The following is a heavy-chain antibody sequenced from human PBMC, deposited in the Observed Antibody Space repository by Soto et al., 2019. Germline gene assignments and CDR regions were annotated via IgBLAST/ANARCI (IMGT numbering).Heavy chain of an antibody. Sequence: TVAVDEGAFLGYCWSRNNKPPGKGLEWIGEINHSGSTNYNPSLKSRVTISVDTSKNQFSLKLSSVTAADTAVYYCARARDSAKPLAHWGQGTLVPVSS. CDR2: INHSGST. V-gene: IGHV4-34*01. CDR1: EGAFLGYC. D-gene: IGHD3-16*01. J-gene: IGHJ4*02. CDR3: ARARDSAKPLAH.